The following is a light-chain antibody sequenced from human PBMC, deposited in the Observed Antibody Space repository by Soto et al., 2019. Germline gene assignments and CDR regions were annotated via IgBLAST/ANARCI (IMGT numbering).Light chain of an antibody. Sequence: QPVLTQPPSVSGAPGQTVTISCPGSSSNIGAGFDVHWYMQLPGTAPKLLIYATKNRPSGVPDRFSGSKSGTSASLVITGLQAEDEADYYCQSYDKSLSGWVFGGGTKLTVL. CDR1: SSNIGAGFD. J-gene: IGLJ3*02. CDR2: ATK. CDR3: QSYDKSLSGWV. V-gene: IGLV1-40*01.